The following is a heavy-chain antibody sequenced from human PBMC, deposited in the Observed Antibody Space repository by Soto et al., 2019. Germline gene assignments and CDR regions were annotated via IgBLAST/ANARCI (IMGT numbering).Heavy chain of an antibody. Sequence: QVQLQESGPGLVKPSETLSLTCTVSGGSITSYYWSWIRQPPGKGLEYIWYFYNPGTTNYSPSLKSRVTISVDTSKNQFSLKLSSVTAADTAVYYCARGGGSSWYSNFDYWGQGTLVTVSS. J-gene: IGHJ4*02. D-gene: IGHD6-13*01. V-gene: IGHV4-59*01. CDR1: GGSITSYY. CDR3: ARGGGSSWYSNFDY. CDR2: FYNPGTT.